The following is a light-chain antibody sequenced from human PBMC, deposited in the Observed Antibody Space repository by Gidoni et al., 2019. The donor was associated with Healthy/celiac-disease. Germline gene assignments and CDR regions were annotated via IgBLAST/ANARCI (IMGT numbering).Light chain of an antibody. CDR1: QRISSW. CDR3: QQYNSYSPLWLT. CDR2: TAS. Sequence: DIQLTQSPSTLSASVGDRVTITCRDSQRISSWLAWYQQKPGKAPKLLSYTASSLESGVPSRFSGSGSGTEFTLTISSLQPDDFATYYCQQYNSYSPLWLTFGGGTKVEIK. V-gene: IGKV1-5*03. J-gene: IGKJ4*01.